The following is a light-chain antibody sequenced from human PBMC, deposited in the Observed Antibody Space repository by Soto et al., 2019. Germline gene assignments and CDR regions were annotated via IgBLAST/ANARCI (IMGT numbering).Light chain of an antibody. V-gene: IGKV3-15*01. CDR2: GTS. Sequence: EIVLTQSPATLSVSPVESASLSCRASQDVSTNLAWYQHKPGQAPSLLIYGTSIRATGIPARFSGSGSGTDFTLTISSLQSEDFAVYYCQQYNNWPPWTFGPGTKVDIK. CDR1: QDVSTN. J-gene: IGKJ1*01. CDR3: QQYNNWPPWT.